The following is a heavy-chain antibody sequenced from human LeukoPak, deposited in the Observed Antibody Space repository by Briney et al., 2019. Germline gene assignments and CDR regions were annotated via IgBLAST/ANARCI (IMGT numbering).Heavy chain of an antibody. CDR1: GYTFTSYG. D-gene: IGHD3-3*01. Sequence: ASVKVSCKASGYTFTSYGISWVRQAPGQGLEWMGWISAYNGNTNYAQKLQGRVTMTTDTSTSTAYMELRSLRSDDTAVYYCARDPYDFWSGYSVESLNWFDPWGQGTLVTVSS. CDR2: ISAYNGNT. CDR3: ARDPYDFWSGYSVESLNWFDP. V-gene: IGHV1-18*01. J-gene: IGHJ5*02.